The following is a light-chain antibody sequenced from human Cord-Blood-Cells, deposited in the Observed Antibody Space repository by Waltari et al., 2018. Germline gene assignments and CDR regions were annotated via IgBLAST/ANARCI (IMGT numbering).Light chain of an antibody. J-gene: IGLJ2*01. Sequence: SSELTQDPAVSVALGQTVRITCQGDSLRSYYASLYHQKPGQAPVLVIYGKNHRPSGIPDLFSGSSSGNTASLTITGAQAEDEADYYCNSRDSSGNHVVFGGGTKLTVL. CDR3: NSRDSSGNHVV. CDR2: GKN. CDR1: SLRSYY. V-gene: IGLV3-19*01.